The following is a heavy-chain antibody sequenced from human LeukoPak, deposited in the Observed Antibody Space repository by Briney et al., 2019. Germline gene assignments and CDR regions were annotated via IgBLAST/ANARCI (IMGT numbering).Heavy chain of an antibody. Sequence: GGSLRLSCAASGFTFSSYAMHWVRQAPGKGLEWVAVISYDGSNKYYADSVRGRFTISRDNSKNTLYLQMNRLRAEDTAVYYCARDLGYYDSSGYRDWGQGTLVTVSS. J-gene: IGHJ4*02. V-gene: IGHV3-30-3*01. CDR2: ISYDGSNK. D-gene: IGHD3-22*01. CDR1: GFTFSSYA. CDR3: ARDLGYYDSSGYRD.